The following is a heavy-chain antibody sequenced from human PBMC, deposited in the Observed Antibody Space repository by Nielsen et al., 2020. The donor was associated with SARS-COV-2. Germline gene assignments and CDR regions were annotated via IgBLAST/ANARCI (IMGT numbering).Heavy chain of an antibody. J-gene: IGHJ3*02. V-gene: IGHV3-23*01. D-gene: IGHD3-22*01. Sequence: GGSLRLSCAASGFTFSSYAMSWVRQAPGKGLEWVSAISGSGGSTYYADSVKGRFTISRDNSEKTVYLQMNSLRVEDTAVYYCAKDLKPFYFDSAGYPLRALDIWGQGTMVTVSS. CDR3: AKDLKPFYFDSAGYPLRALDI. CDR2: ISGSGGST. CDR1: GFTFSSYA.